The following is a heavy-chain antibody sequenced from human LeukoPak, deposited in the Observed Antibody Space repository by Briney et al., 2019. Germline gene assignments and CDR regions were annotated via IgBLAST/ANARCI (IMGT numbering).Heavy chain of an antibody. CDR1: GGSFSDYY. Sequence: SETLSLTCAVYGGSFSDYYWSWIRQPPGKGLEWIGEINDSGSTNYNPSLKSRVTISVDTSKNQFSLKVNSVTAADTAVYYCARVQDYDSSGHYLVYWGQGILVTVSS. V-gene: IGHV4-34*01. CDR3: ARVQDYDSSGHYLVY. CDR2: INDSGST. J-gene: IGHJ4*02. D-gene: IGHD3-22*01.